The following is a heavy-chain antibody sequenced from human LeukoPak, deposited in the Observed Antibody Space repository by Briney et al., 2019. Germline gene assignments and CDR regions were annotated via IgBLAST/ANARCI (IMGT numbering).Heavy chain of an antibody. Sequence: SETLSLTCTVSGASVGSSGYYWSWIRQPPGGELEWIGYIYYIGNTNYNPSLKSRVTMSIDPSRNQFSLKVNSVTAADTAVYYCARTQSQSGSYRYYFGYWGQGTLVTVSS. J-gene: IGHJ4*02. CDR1: GASVGSSGYY. V-gene: IGHV4-61*08. CDR3: ARTQSQSGSYRYYFGY. CDR2: IYYIGNT. D-gene: IGHD1-26*01.